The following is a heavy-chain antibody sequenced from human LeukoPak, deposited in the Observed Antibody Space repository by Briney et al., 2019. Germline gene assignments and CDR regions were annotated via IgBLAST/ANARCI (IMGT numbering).Heavy chain of an antibody. CDR3: ARGHIVVVTAIQGYYYYMDV. J-gene: IGHJ6*03. V-gene: IGHV1-46*01. CDR2: INPSGGST. Sequence: ASVKVSCKASGYTFTSYYMHWVRQAPGQGLEWMGIINPSGGSTSYAQKFQGRVTMTRDMSTSTVYMELSSLRSEDTAVYYCARGHIVVVTAIQGYYYYMDVWGKGTTVTISS. D-gene: IGHD2-21*02. CDR1: GYTFTSYY.